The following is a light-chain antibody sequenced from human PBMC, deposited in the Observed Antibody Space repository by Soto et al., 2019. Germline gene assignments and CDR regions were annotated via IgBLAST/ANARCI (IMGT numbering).Light chain of an antibody. CDR2: GAS. CDR3: QQRDKWPRT. CDR1: QSVGSY. V-gene: IGKV3-11*01. J-gene: IGKJ2*01. Sequence: EIVLTQSPATLSLSPGERATLSCRASQSVGSYLAWYQHKPGQAPRLLIYGASNRATDIPGRFSGRASGTDFTLTISSLESGDSAVYYCQQRDKWPRTFGQGTKLEIK.